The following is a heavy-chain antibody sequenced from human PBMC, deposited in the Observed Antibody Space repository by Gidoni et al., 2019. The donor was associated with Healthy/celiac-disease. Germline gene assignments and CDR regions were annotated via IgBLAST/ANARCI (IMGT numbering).Heavy chain of an antibody. D-gene: IGHD6-19*01. CDR1: GFTFSSYS. V-gene: IGHV3-48*01. Sequence: EVQLAESGGGLAQPGGSLRLSCAASGFTFSSYSMNWVRQAPGKGLAWVSYISSSSSTIYYADSVKGRFTISRDNAKNSLYLQMNSLRAEDTAVYYCTSSSGWYASWGQGTLVTVSS. CDR2: ISSSSSTI. J-gene: IGHJ4*02. CDR3: TSSSGWYAS.